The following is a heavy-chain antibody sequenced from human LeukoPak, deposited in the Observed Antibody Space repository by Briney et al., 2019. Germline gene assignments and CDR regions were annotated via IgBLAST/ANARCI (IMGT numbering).Heavy chain of an antibody. D-gene: IGHD3-9*01. V-gene: IGHV3-30*02. CDR1: GFAFSRYG. CDR3: AKGRGHYDILTGY. Sequence: PGGSLRLSRAASGFAFSRYGMHWVCQAPRKGLEWVAFICFEGSNKYYADPVKGRFTISRDNSKNTLYLQMNSLRAEDTAVYYCAKGRGHYDILTGYWGQGTLVTVSS. J-gene: IGHJ4*02. CDR2: ICFEGSNK.